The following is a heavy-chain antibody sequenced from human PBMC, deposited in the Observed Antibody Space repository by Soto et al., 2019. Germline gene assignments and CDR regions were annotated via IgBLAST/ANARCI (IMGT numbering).Heavy chain of an antibody. CDR3: ARGEAYGDYGFYYGMDV. J-gene: IGHJ6*02. CDR2: IIPILGIA. CDR1: GGTFSSYT. V-gene: IGHV1-69*02. D-gene: IGHD4-17*01. Sequence: QVQLVQSGAEVKKPGSSVKVSCKASGGTFSSYTIRWVRQAPGQGLEWMGRIIPILGIANYAQKFQGRVTITADKSTSTAYMELSSLRSEDTAVYYCARGEAYGDYGFYYGMDVWGQGTTVTVSS.